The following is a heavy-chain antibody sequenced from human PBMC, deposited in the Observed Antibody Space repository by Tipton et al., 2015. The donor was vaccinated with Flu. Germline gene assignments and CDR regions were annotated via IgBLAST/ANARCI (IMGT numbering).Heavy chain of an antibody. Sequence: TLSLTCSVSGDSIGGAYYWGWIRQPPGKGLEWIGNSHHTGSTYRNPSLKSRVIISVDRSKNQFSLQLRSVTAADTAVYYCARDPSLGMPDYFDYWGQGTLVTASS. V-gene: IGHV4-38-2*02. CDR3: ARDPSLGMPDYFDY. CDR1: GDSIGGAYY. CDR2: SHHTGST. J-gene: IGHJ4*02. D-gene: IGHD2-2*01.